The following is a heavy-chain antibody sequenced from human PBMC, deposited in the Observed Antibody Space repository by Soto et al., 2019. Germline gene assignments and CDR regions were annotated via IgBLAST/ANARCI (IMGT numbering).Heavy chain of an antibody. Sequence: SETLSLTCTVSGGSISSGCYYWSWIRQHPGKGLEWIGYIYYSGSTYYNPSLKSRVTISVDTSKNQFSLKLSSVTAADTAVYYCARISADVVLVIDYWGQGTLVTVSS. J-gene: IGHJ4*02. D-gene: IGHD2-21*01. CDR1: GGSISSGCYY. CDR3: ARISADVVLVIDY. CDR2: IYYSGST. V-gene: IGHV4-31*03.